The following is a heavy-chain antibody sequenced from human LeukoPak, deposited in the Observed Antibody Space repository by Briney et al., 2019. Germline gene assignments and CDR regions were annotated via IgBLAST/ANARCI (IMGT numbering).Heavy chain of an antibody. CDR3: ASIGDCGSTSCFPLGP. Sequence: GGSLRLSCAASGFTFSSYSMNWVRQAPGKGLEWVSSISSSSSYIYYADSVKGRFTISRDNAKNSLYLQMNSLRAEDTAVYYCASIGDCGSTSCFPLGPWGQGTLVTVSS. CDR2: ISSSSSYI. CDR1: GFTFSSYS. D-gene: IGHD2-2*01. J-gene: IGHJ5*02. V-gene: IGHV3-21*01.